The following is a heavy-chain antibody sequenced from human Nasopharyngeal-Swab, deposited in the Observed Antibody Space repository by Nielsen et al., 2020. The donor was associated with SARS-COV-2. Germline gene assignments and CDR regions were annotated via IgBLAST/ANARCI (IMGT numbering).Heavy chain of an antibody. CDR3: ARKKQLVRPFDS. Sequence: ASVKVSCKTSCYTFTDYYIHWVRQAPGHGLAWMGRINPNNGGTIYAQTFKGRVTMTRDKSISMVFMELSCLRFDYTAIYYCARKKQLVRPFDSWGQGTLVTVSS. CDR1: CYTFTDYY. D-gene: IGHD2-2*01. V-gene: IGHV1-2*06. J-gene: IGHJ4*02. CDR2: INPNNGGT.